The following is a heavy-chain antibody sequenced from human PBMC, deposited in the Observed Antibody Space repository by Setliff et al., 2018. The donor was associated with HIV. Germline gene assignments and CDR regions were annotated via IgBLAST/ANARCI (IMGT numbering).Heavy chain of an antibody. V-gene: IGHV4-39*07. CDR1: GGSFSSSDYY. CDR2: IYYSGST. D-gene: IGHD6-19*01. CDR3: ARGVAVAGVYRY. Sequence: LETLSLTCTVSGGSFSSSDYYWGWIRQPPGKGLEWIGTIYYSGSTYYNPSLKSRVTISVDTSKNQFSLRLTSVTAADTAVYYCARGVAVAGVYRYWGQGTLVT. J-gene: IGHJ4*02.